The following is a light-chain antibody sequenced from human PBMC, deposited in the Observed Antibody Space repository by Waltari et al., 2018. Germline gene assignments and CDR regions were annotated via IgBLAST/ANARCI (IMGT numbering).Light chain of an antibody. CDR2: NTN. V-gene: IGLV1-44*01. CDR3: AAWDDSLGAV. J-gene: IGLJ3*02. Sequence: QSVLTQPPSVSGTPGQRVTISCSGSFSNIGRNSVNWYQQLPGTSPRLLICNTNQGPSGVPHRFSASKSGTSASLAITGLQSEDEAYYYCAAWDDSLGAVFGGGTKLTVL. CDR1: FSNIGRNS.